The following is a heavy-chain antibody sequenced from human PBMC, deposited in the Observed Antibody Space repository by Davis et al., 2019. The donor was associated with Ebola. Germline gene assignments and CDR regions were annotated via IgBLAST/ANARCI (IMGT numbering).Heavy chain of an antibody. CDR3: AKAKTTVTTYGDY. V-gene: IGHV3-23*01. D-gene: IGHD4-17*01. Sequence: GGSLRLSCAASGFSFSNYGMHWVRQAPGKGLEWVSTLGTSADTYYADSVKGRFTISRDNSKNTLYLQMNSLRAEDTAVYYCAKAKTTVTTYGDYGGQGTLVTVSS. J-gene: IGHJ4*02. CDR1: GFSFSNYG. CDR2: LGTSADT.